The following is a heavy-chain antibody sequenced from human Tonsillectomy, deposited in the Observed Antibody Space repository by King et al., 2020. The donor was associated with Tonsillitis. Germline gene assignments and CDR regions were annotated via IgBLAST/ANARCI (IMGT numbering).Heavy chain of an antibody. CDR3: ASSAGTFSYYYYMDV. D-gene: IGHD6-13*01. V-gene: IGHV3-33*08. CDR2: IWYDGSNK. Sequence: VQLVESGGGVVQPGRSLRLSCAASGFTFSSYAMHWVRQAPGKGLEWVAVIWYDGSNKYYADSGKGRFTISRDNSQNTVYLQMNSLRAEDTAVYYCASSAGTFSYYYYMDVWGKGTTVLVSS. J-gene: IGHJ6*03. CDR1: GFTFSSYA.